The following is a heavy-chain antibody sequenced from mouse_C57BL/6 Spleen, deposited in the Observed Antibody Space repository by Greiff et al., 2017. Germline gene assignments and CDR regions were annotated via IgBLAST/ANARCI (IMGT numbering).Heavy chain of an antibody. CDR2: INPSTGGT. CDR3: AREVAEAMDY. CDR1: GYSFTGYY. J-gene: IGHJ4*01. Sequence: VHVKQSGPELVKPGASVKISCKASGYSFTGYYMNWVKQSPEKSLEWIGEINPSTGGTTYNQKFKAKATLAVDKSSSTAYMQLKSLTSEDSAVYYCAREVAEAMDYWGQGTSVTVSS. V-gene: IGHV1-42*01. D-gene: IGHD1-1*01.